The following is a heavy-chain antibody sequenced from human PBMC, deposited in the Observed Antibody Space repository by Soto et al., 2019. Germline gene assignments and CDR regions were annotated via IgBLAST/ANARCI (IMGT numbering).Heavy chain of an antibody. J-gene: IGHJ1*01. CDR2: ISGSGGST. CDR1: GFTFSSYA. Sequence: GGSLRLSCAASGFTFSSYAMSWVRQAPGKGLEWVSAISGSGGSTYYAESVKGRFTISRDNSKNTLYLKMNRLRAEGTAVYYCAKDRGTMVRGAPGYWGQGNLVAVSS. CDR3: AKDRGTMVRGAPGY. D-gene: IGHD3-10*01. V-gene: IGHV3-23*01.